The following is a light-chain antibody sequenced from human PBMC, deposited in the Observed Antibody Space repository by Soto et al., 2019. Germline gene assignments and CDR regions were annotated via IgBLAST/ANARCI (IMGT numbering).Light chain of an antibody. CDR3: QQYGSSSYT. Sequence: EIVSTQSPGTLSLSPGERATLSCRSSQSVSSSYLAWYQQNSGQAPRLLIYGASSRATGIPDRFSGSGSGTDFTLTISRLEPEDFAMYYCQQYGSSSYTFGQGTRLAIK. V-gene: IGKV3-20*01. CDR2: GAS. CDR1: QSVSSSY. J-gene: IGKJ2*01.